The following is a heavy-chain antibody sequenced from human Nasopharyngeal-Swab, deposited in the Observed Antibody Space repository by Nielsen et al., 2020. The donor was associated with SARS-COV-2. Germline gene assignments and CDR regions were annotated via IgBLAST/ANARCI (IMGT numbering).Heavy chain of an antibody. Sequence: ASVQVSCKASGYTFTGYYLHWVRQAPGQGLEWMGRINPNSGGTNYAQKFQGRVTMTRDTSISTVYMELSRLRFDDTAVYYCAREIGELHYYYYGMDVWGQGTTVTVSS. CDR3: AREIGELHYYYYGMDV. J-gene: IGHJ6*02. CDR1: GYTFTGYY. CDR2: INPNSGGT. V-gene: IGHV1-2*06. D-gene: IGHD1-26*01.